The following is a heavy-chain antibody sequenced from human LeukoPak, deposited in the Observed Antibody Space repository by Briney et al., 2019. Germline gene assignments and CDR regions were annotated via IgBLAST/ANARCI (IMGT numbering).Heavy chain of an antibody. D-gene: IGHD3-22*01. Sequence: SETLSLTCTVSGGSISRDYWSWIRQPPGKGLEWIGCIYYTGSTNYNPSLKSRVTISVDTSKNQFSLKLSSVTAADTAVYYCARDFLYYDSSEDAFDIWGQGTMVTVSS. CDR2: IYYTGST. CDR1: GGSISRDY. J-gene: IGHJ3*02. V-gene: IGHV4-59*01. CDR3: ARDFLYYDSSEDAFDI.